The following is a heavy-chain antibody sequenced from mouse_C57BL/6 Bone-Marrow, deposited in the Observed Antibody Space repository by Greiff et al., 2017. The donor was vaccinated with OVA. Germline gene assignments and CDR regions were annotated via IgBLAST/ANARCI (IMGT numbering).Heavy chain of an antibody. J-gene: IGHJ4*01. D-gene: IGHD2-2*01. V-gene: IGHV1-81*01. Sequence: VKLQQSGAELARPGASVKLSCKASGYTFTSYGISWVKQSTGQGLEWIGEIYPRSGNNYYNEKFKGKATLTADKSSSTAYMELRSLTSEDSSVYFCARYRGSTMFTTCAMDYWGQGTSVTVSS. CDR1: GYTFTSYG. CDR2: IYPRSGNN. CDR3: ARYRGSTMFTTCAMDY.